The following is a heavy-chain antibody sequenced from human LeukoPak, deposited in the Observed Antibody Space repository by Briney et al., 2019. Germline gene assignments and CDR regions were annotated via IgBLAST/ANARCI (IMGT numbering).Heavy chain of an antibody. D-gene: IGHD6-13*01. J-gene: IGHJ4*02. CDR3: ARDVVAAPGTWDY. CDR1: GGSISSSSYY. CDR2: IYYSGST. V-gene: IGHV4-39*07. Sequence: SETLSFTCNVSGGSISSSSYYWGWLRQPPGKGLEWSGSIYYSGSTYYNPSLKSRVTISVDTSKNQFSLKLSSVTAADTAVYYCARDVVAAPGTWDYWGQGTLVTVPS.